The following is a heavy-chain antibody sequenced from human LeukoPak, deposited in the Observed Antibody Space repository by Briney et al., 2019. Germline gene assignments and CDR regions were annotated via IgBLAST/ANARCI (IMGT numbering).Heavy chain of an antibody. D-gene: IGHD6-19*01. J-gene: IGHJ4*02. CDR2: ISAYNGNT. V-gene: IGHV1-18*01. CDR3: ARAPDGREQWLVDFDY. Sequence: ASVKVSCKASGDTFTSYGVSWVRQAPGQGLEWMGWISAYNGNTNYAQKLQGRVTMTTDTSTSTAYMELRSLRSDDTAVYYCARAPDGREQWLVDFDYWGQGTLVTVSS. CDR1: GDTFTSYG.